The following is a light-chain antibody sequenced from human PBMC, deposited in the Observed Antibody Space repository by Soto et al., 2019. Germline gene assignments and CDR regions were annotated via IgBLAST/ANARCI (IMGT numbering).Light chain of an antibody. CDR1: KLGDKY. J-gene: IGLJ2*01. CDR2: QDS. Sequence: VLTQTPSVSVSPGQTASITCSGEKLGDKYACWYQQKPGQSPVLVIYQDSKRPSGIPERFSGSNSGNTATLTISGTQAMDEADYYCQAWDSSTVVFGGGTKLTVL. V-gene: IGLV3-1*01. CDR3: QAWDSSTVV.